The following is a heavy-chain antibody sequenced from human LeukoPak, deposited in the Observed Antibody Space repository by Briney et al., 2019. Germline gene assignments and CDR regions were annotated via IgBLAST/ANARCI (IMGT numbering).Heavy chain of an antibody. V-gene: IGHV4-38-2*02. CDR2: IYHSGST. CDR1: GYSISSCYY. Sequence: SETLSLTCAVSGYSISSCYYWGWIRQPPGKGLEWIGSIYHSGSTHYNPSLKSRVTISVDTSKNQFSLKLSSVTAVDTAVYYCAREWTTVTSFDYWGQGTLVTVSS. CDR3: AREWTTVTSFDY. J-gene: IGHJ4*02. D-gene: IGHD4-17*01.